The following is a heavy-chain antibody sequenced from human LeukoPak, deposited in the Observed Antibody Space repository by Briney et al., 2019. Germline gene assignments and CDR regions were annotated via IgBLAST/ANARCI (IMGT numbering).Heavy chain of an antibody. CDR1: GFTFSDYY. J-gene: IGHJ4*02. CDR2: IKQDGSEK. CDR3: ARARARCSSTSCLFYYFDY. Sequence: PGGSLRLSCAASGFTFSDYYMSWARQAPGKGLEWVANIKQDGSEKYYVDSVKGRFTISRDNAKNSLYLQMNSLRAEDTAVYYCARARARCSSTSCLFYYFDYWGQGTPVTVSS. V-gene: IGHV3-7*01. D-gene: IGHD2-2*01.